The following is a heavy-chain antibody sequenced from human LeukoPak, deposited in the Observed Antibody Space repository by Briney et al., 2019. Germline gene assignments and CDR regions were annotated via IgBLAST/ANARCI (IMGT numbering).Heavy chain of an antibody. V-gene: IGHV3-48*04. CDR3: ARDLDYGDTGDYYYGMDV. CDR2: SSSSSSTI. Sequence: GGSLRLSCAASGFTFSSYSMNWVRQAPGKGLEWVSYSSSSSSTIYYADSVKGRFTISRDNAMNSLYLQMNSLRAEDTAVYYCARDLDYGDTGDYYYGMDVWGQGTTVTVSS. CDR1: GFTFSSYS. D-gene: IGHD4-17*01. J-gene: IGHJ6*02.